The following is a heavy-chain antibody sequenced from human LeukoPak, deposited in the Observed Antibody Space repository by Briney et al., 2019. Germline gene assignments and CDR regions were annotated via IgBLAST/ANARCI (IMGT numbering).Heavy chain of an antibody. CDR2: ISYDGSNK. CDR1: GFAFSSYG. CDR3: GKGRRYCSGGSWDYFDY. Sequence: PGRSLRLSCAASGFAFSSYGMHWVRQAPGKGLEWVAVISYDGSNKYYADSAKGPFTISRENSRKTVYLQIISLRAEDTAVYYCGKGRRYCSGGSWDYFDYWGQGTLVTVSS. D-gene: IGHD2-15*01. J-gene: IGHJ4*02. V-gene: IGHV3-30*18.